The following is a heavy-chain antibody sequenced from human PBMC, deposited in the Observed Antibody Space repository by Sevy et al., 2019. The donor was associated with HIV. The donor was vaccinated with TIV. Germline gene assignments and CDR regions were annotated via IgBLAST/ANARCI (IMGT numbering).Heavy chain of an antibody. V-gene: IGHV4-59*01. Sequence: SETLSLTCTVPDGSISSYYWSWIRHPPGKGLEWIGYIYYSGTTNYNPSLKSRVTISKDTSKNQFYLRLSSVTAADTAVYYCARGNQEYYYGMDVWGQGTTVTVSS. D-gene: IGHD1-1*01. CDR2: IYYSGTT. CDR3: ARGNQEYYYGMDV. CDR1: DGSISSYY. J-gene: IGHJ6*02.